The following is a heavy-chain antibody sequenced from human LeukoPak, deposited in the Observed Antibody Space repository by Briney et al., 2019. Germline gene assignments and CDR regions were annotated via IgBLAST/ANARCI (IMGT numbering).Heavy chain of an antibody. Sequence: ASVKVSCKASGYTFTVYYMHWVRQAPGQGLEWMGWINPNSGGTNYAQKFQGRVTMTRDTSISTAYMELSRLRSDDTAVYYCARQNPGGSYSFDYWGQGTLVTVSS. V-gene: IGHV1-2*02. CDR2: INPNSGGT. CDR3: ARQNPGGSYSFDY. CDR1: GYTFTVYY. J-gene: IGHJ4*02. D-gene: IGHD1-26*01.